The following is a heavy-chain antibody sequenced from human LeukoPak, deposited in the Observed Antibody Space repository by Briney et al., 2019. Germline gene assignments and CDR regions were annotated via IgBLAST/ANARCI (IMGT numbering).Heavy chain of an antibody. CDR2: IYYSGST. CDR3: ARDNGATSGPDY. V-gene: IGHV4-31*03. D-gene: IGHD5-12*01. J-gene: IGHJ4*02. CDR1: GGSISSGGYY. Sequence: SETLSLTCTVSGGSISSGGYYWSWTRQHPGKGLEWIGYIYYSGSTYYNPSLKSRVTISVDTSKNQFSLKLSSVTAADTAVYYCARDNGATSGPDYWGQGTLVTVSS.